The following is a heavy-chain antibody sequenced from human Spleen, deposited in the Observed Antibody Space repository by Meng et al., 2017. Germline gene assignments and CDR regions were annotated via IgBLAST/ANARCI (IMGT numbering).Heavy chain of an antibody. V-gene: IGHV1-69*01. J-gene: IGHJ4*02. Sequence: RVTSAAEFKKPGARVKVSWKASEGTFRRYAFSWVQQGPGQGLEWMGGIIPIFGTANYAQKFQGRVTITADESTSTAYMELSRLRSEDTAVYYCARDRGGLPDYWGQGTLVTVSS. CDR2: IIPIFGTA. CDR3: ARDRGGLPDY. CDR1: EGTFRRYA. D-gene: IGHD2-15*01.